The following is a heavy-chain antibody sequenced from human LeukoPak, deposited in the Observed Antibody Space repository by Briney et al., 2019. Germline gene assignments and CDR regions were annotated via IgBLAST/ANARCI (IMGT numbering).Heavy chain of an antibody. CDR2: ISAYNGNT. Sequence: ASVKVSCKASGYTFTSYGISWVRQAPGQGLEWMGWISAYNGNTDYPQRLQGRVTMTADTSTNTAYMELRSLTSDDTAVYYCARVGAYCTSTSCLDYWGQGTLVTVSS. CDR1: GYTFTSYG. J-gene: IGHJ4*02. D-gene: IGHD2-2*01. V-gene: IGHV1-18*01. CDR3: ARVGAYCTSTSCLDY.